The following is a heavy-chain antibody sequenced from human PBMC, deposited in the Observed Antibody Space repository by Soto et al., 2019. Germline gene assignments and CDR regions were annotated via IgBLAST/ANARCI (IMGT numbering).Heavy chain of an antibody. CDR1: GFTFSSYS. Sequence: EVQLVESGGGLVKPGGSLRLSCAASGFTFSSYSMNWVRQAPGKGLEWVSSISSSSSYIYYADSVKGRFTISRDNAKNSLCLQMNSLRAEDTAVYYCARDGPFGAAAQINYYYYGMDVWGQGTTVTVSS. V-gene: IGHV3-21*01. CDR2: ISSSSSYI. CDR3: ARDGPFGAAAQINYYYYGMDV. J-gene: IGHJ6*02. D-gene: IGHD2-2*01.